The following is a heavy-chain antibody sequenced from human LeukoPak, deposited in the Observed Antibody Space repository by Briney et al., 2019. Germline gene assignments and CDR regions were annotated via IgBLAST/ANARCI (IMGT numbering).Heavy chain of an antibody. CDR3: ARVVTTVTIFRWFDP. CDR1: GYTFTTYG. V-gene: IGHV1-18*01. CDR2: ISAYNGNT. D-gene: IGHD4-17*01. Sequence: ASVKVSCKASGYTFTTYGISWVRQAPGQGLEWMGWISAYNGNTNYAQKFQGRVTMTTDTSTSTAYMELRSLRSDDTAVYYRARVVTTVTIFRWFDPWGQGTLVTVSS. J-gene: IGHJ5*02.